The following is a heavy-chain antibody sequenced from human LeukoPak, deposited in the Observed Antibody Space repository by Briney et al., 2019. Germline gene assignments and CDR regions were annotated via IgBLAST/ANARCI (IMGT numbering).Heavy chain of an antibody. D-gene: IGHD3-16*01. CDR2: INWNGYSI. Sequence: GGSLRLSCAASEFTFDYYGMSWVRRAPGKGLEWVSGINWNGYSIGYADSVKGRFTISRDNGKNFLYLQMNSLKAEDTAFYHCARVDYASGYFDLWGRGTLVTVSS. CDR1: EFTFDYYG. V-gene: IGHV3-20*01. CDR3: ARVDYASGYFDL. J-gene: IGHJ2*01.